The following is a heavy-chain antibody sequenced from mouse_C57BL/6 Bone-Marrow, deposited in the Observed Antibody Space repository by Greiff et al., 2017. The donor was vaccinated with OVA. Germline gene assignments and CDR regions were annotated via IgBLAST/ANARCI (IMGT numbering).Heavy chain of an antibody. D-gene: IGHD1-1*01. V-gene: IGHV14-4*01. Sequence: VQLKESGAELVRPGASVKLSCTASGFNIKDDYMHWVKQRPEQGLEWIGWIDPENGDTEYASKFQGKATITADTSSNTAYLQLSSLTSEDTAVYYYTASLYYYGSSPPWFAYWGQGTLVTVSA. CDR2: IDPENGDT. J-gene: IGHJ3*01. CDR1: GFNIKDDY. CDR3: TASLYYYGSSPPWFAY.